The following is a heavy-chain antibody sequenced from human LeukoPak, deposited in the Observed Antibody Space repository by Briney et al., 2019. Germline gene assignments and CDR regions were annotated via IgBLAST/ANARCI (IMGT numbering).Heavy chain of an antibody. Sequence: GESLKISGKASGYSFSSDWIAWGRQMPGKGLEWWGFIFPIDSETTYSPSFQGQVTISADKSISTAYLQWSSLKASDTAMYYCTRGCSGGSCSRDAMDVWGQGAMVTVSS. J-gene: IGHJ6*02. D-gene: IGHD2-15*01. CDR2: IFPIDSET. V-gene: IGHV5-51*01. CDR1: GYSFSSDW. CDR3: TRGCSGGSCSRDAMDV.